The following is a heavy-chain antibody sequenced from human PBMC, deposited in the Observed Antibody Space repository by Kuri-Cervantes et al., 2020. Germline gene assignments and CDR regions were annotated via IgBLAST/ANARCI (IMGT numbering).Heavy chain of an antibody. D-gene: IGHD5-24*01. CDR3: ARDVGMATTSTDGAFDI. CDR1: GFAFSHYT. J-gene: IGHJ3*02. V-gene: IGHV3-48*01. Sequence: GESLKISCTASGFAFSHYTMNWARQAPGKGLEWISYISITSGTIYYADSVRGRFTISRDNAKNSLFLQMNSLRAEDTAVYYCARDVGMATTSTDGAFDIWGQGTMVTVSS. CDR2: ISITSGTI.